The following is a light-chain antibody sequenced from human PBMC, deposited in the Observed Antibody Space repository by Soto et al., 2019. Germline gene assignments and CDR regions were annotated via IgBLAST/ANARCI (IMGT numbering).Light chain of an antibody. V-gene: IGKV3-15*01. CDR1: QSVSNN. Sequence: EIVMTQSPATLSAPPGERATLSCRASQSVSNNLAWYQVKPGQAPRLLIYVASTRATGIPARFSGSGSGTEFTLTISSLQSEDFAVYYCQQYSHWPPLTFGGGTKVDIK. J-gene: IGKJ4*01. CDR2: VAS. CDR3: QQYSHWPPLT.